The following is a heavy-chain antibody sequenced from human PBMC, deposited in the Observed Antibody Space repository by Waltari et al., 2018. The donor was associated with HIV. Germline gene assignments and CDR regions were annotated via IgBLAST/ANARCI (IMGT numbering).Heavy chain of an antibody. CDR3: ARLMGATRPGDY. V-gene: IGHV4-39*01. J-gene: IGHJ4*02. Sequence: QLQLQESGPGLVKPSETLSLTCTVSGGSISSSSYYWGWIRQPPGKGLEWIGSIYYSGSTDYNPSLKRRVTISVDTSKNQFSLRLSSVTAADTAVYYCARLMGATRPGDYWGQGTLVTVSS. D-gene: IGHD1-26*01. CDR1: GGSISSSSYY. CDR2: IYYSGST.